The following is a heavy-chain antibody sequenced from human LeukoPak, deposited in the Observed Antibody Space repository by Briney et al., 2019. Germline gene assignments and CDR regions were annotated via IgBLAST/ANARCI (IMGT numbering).Heavy chain of an antibody. J-gene: IGHJ3*02. V-gene: IGHV3-23*01. Sequence: PGGSLRLSCAASGFTFTSYAMSWVRQAPGKGLEWVSAISDGRGSTYYADSVKGRFTISRDNSKNTLYLQMNSLRAEDTAVYYCAKSNGYGLVDIWGQGTMVTVSS. D-gene: IGHD3-10*01. CDR2: ISDGRGST. CDR3: AKSNGYGLVDI. CDR1: GFTFTSYA.